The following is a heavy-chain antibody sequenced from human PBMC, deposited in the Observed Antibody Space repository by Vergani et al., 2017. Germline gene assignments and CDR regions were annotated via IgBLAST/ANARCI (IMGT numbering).Heavy chain of an antibody. J-gene: IGHJ4*02. D-gene: IGHD3-10*01. Sequence: EVQLVESGGGLVQPGGSLRLSCAASGFTFSSYSMNWVRQAPGKGLEWVSYISSSSSTIYYADSVKGRFTISRDNAKNSLYLQMNSLRDEDTAVYYFARGSGSYYRDLAPPAQWGQGTLVTVSS. CDR2: ISSSSSTI. CDR3: ARGSGSYYRDLAPPAQ. V-gene: IGHV3-48*02. CDR1: GFTFSSYS.